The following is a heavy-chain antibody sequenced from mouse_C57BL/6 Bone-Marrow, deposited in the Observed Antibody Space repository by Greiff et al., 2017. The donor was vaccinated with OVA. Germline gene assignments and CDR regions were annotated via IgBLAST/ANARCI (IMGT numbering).Heavy chain of an antibody. V-gene: IGHV5-17*01. D-gene: IGHD3-2*02. J-gene: IGHJ3*01. CDR2: ISSGSSTI. CDR1: GFTFSDYG. Sequence: EVKVVESGGGLVKPGGSLELSCAASGFTFSDYGMHWVRQAPEKGLEWVAYISSGSSTIYYADTVKGRFTISRDNAKHTLFLQMTSLRSEDTAMYYCARDRQLRLPAWFAYWGQGTLVTVSA. CDR3: ARDRQLRLPAWFAY.